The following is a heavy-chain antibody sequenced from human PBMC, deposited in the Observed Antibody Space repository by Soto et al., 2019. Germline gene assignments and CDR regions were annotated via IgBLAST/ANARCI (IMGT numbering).Heavy chain of an antibody. D-gene: IGHD4-17*01. J-gene: IGHJ4*02. Sequence: QVQLVQSGAEVKKPGSSVKVSCKASGGTFSSYTISWVRQAPGQGLEWMGRIIPILGIANYAQKFQGRVTITADKSTSTADMELSSLRSEDTAVYYCARDDPSNDYGDYKFDYWGQGTLVTVSS. CDR1: GGTFSSYT. CDR3: ARDDPSNDYGDYKFDY. V-gene: IGHV1-69*08. CDR2: IIPILGIA.